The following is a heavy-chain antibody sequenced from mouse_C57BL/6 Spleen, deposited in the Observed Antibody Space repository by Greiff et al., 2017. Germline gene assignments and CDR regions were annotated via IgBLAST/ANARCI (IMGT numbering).Heavy chain of an antibody. V-gene: IGHV1-39*01. J-gene: IGHJ4*01. CDR2: INPNYGTT. CDR1: GYSFTDYN. Sequence: EVQLQQSGPELVKPGASVKISCKASGYSFTDYNMNWVKQSNGKSLEWIGVINPNYGTTSYNQKFKGKATLTVDKSSSTAYMQLNSLTSEDSAVYYCERGGLRRGSYAMDYWGQGTSVTVSS. D-gene: IGHD2-4*01. CDR3: ERGGLRRGSYAMDY.